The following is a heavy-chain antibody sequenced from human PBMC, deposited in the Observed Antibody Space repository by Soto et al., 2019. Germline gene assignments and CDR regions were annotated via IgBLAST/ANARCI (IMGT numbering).Heavy chain of an antibody. CDR1: GAAIDSHY. D-gene: IGHD3-10*01. J-gene: IGHJ4*02. CDR2: VFYSGST. V-gene: IGHV4-59*11. CDR3: ARYFMVPVDYFHS. Sequence: PSETLSLTCTVSGAAIDSHYWSWIRQPPGKGLEWIGQVFYSGSTNYNPSLKSRVTISINTSTKQFSLKLTSVSAADTAVYYCARYFMVPVDYFHSCGQGTLVTVYS.